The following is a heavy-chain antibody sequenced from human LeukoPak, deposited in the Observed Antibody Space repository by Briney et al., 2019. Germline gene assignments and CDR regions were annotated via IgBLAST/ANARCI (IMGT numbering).Heavy chain of an antibody. CDR3: ASGVGLTLRDF. J-gene: IGHJ4*02. CDR1: GFTFSSYW. D-gene: IGHD3-3*01. V-gene: IGHV3-74*01. Sequence: PGGSLRLSCAASGFTFSSYWMHWVRQAPGKGLVWVPRINTDGSSTTYADSVTGRFTISRDNAKNTLYLQMNSLRAEDTAVYYCASGVGLTLRDFWGQGTLLTVSS. CDR2: INTDGSST.